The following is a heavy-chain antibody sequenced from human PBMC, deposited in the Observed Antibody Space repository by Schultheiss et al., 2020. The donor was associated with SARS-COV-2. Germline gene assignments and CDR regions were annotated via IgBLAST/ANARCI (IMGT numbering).Heavy chain of an antibody. CDR3: ARTYCSSTSCYRGGRYYYYGMDV. D-gene: IGHD2-2*02. Sequence: SETLSLTCTVSGGSISRSYWSWIRQPPGKGLEWIGYIYYSGSTNYNPSLKSRVTISVDTSKNQFSLKLSSVTAADTAVYYCARTYCSSTSCYRGGRYYYYGMDVWGQGTTVTVSS. V-gene: IGHV4-59*01. CDR2: IYYSGST. J-gene: IGHJ6*02. CDR1: GGSISRSY.